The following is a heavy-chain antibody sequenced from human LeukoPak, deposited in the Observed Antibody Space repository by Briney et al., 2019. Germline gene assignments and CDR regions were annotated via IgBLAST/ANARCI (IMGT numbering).Heavy chain of an antibody. D-gene: IGHD2-8*01. V-gene: IGHV3-30*18. J-gene: IGHJ4*02. CDR2: ISYYGSNK. CDR1: GFTFSSYG. CDR3: AKDAGCTNGVCYGFDY. Sequence: GGSLRLSCAASGFTFSSYGMHWARQAPGKGLEWVAVISYYGSNKYYADSVKGRFTISRDNSKNTLYLQMNSLRAEDTAVYYCAKDAGCTNGVCYGFDYRGQGTLVTVSS.